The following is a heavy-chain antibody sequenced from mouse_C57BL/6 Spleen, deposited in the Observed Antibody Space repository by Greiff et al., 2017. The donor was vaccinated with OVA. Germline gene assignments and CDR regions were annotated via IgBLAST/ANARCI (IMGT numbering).Heavy chain of an antibody. CDR1: GFSLSTSGMG. Sequence: QVPLKESGPGLLQSSQTLSLTCSFSGFSLSTSGMGVIWIRQPSGQGLEWLAHPYWDDATRSNPSLKSRLTISKDTSRNQVFLKITSVDTADTATDYCDRRDYDPFMDYWGQGTSVTVSS. J-gene: IGHJ4*01. CDR2: PYWDDAT. CDR3: DRRDYDPFMDY. D-gene: IGHD2-4*01. V-gene: IGHV8-12*01.